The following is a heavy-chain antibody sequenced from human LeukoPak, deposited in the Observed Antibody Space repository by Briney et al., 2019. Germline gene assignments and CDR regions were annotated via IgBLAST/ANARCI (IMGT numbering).Heavy chain of an antibody. J-gene: IGHJ4*02. CDR3: ARIVGNCSGGSCYPYFDY. Sequence: SETLSLTCAVSGYSISSGYYCGWIRQPPGKGLEWIGSIYHSGSTYYNPSLQSRVTISVDTSTNQFSLKLSSVTAADTAVYYCARIVGNCSGGSCYPYFDYWGQGTPVTVSS. CDR2: IYHSGST. D-gene: IGHD2-15*01. CDR1: GYSISSGYY. V-gene: IGHV4-38-2*01.